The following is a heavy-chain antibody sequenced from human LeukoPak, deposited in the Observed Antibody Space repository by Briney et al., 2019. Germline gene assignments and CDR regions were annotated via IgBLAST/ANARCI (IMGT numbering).Heavy chain of an antibody. J-gene: IGHJ4*02. CDR3: ARGRGRLPGGYYFDY. V-gene: IGHV4-59*01. CDR1: GGSISSYY. D-gene: IGHD3-16*01. CDR2: IYYSGST. Sequence: SETLSLTCTVSGGSISSYYWSWIRQPPGKGLEWIGYIYYSGSTNYNPSLKSRVTISVDTSKNQFSLRLSSVTAADTAVYYCARGRGRLPGGYYFDYWAREPWSPSPQ.